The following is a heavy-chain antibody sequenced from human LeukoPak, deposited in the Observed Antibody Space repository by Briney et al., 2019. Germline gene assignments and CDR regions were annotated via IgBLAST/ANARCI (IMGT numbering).Heavy chain of an antibody. CDR1: GFTFSSSA. CDR2: ISFDGSNK. CDR3: ARDRPVSRLATVTKYYYYYGMDF. Sequence: SPRLSSAPSGFTFSSSAMQSVCEGPGKRVGRVAGISFDGSNKYTADSVKGRFTISGDNSKNTLYLEMNRLTAEDTAVYYCARDRPVSRLATVTKYYYYYGMDFWGQGTTVTVSS. V-gene: IGHV3-30*04. J-gene: IGHJ6*02. D-gene: IGHD4-17*01.